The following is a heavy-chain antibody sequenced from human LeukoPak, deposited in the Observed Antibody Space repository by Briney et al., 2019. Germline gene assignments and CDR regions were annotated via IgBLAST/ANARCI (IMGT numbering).Heavy chain of an antibody. J-gene: IGHJ6*02. Sequence: GGSLRLSCAASGFTVSSNYMSWVRQAPGKGLEWVSVIYSGGSTYYADSVKGRFTISRDNSKNTLYLQMNSRRAEDTAVYYCAREDTYYYYGMDVWGQGTTVTVSS. CDR2: IYSGGST. CDR3: AREDTYYYYGMDV. CDR1: GFTVSSNY. V-gene: IGHV3-53*01. D-gene: IGHD5-18*01.